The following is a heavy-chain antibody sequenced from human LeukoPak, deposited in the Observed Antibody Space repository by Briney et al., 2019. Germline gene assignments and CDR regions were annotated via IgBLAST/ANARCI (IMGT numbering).Heavy chain of an antibody. D-gene: IGHD2-2*01. CDR3: VRGGLCSSSICYSFNAFDV. J-gene: IGHJ3*01. CDR2: ISNGGDNI. Sequence: GGSLRLSCRASGFTFSGHEMNWVRQAPGKGLEWLSYISNGGDNIYYADPMKGRFTISRDNAKNSLFLQMYSLRAEDTAVYYCVRGGLCSSSICYSFNAFDVWGEGRTVAVSP. V-gene: IGHV3-48*03. CDR1: GFTFSGHE.